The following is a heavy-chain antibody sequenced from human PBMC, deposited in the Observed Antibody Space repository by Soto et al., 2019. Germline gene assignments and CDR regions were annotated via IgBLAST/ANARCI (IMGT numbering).Heavy chain of an antibody. CDR2: INAGSGKA. J-gene: IGHJ4*02. D-gene: IGHD2-2*03. CDR3: ARVEIVGFDY. V-gene: IGHV1-3*01. CDR1: GYTFTGFP. Sequence: QIQLVQSGAEVKKPGASVKVSCKASGYTFTGFPIHWVRQAPGQRLEWMGWINAGSGKAESAQKFQGRVTINRDTSASTACMELNSLRPEDTAVYYCARVEIVGFDYWGQGTLVTVSS.